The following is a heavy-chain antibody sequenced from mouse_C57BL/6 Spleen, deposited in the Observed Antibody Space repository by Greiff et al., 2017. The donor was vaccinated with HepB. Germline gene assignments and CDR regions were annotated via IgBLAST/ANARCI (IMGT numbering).Heavy chain of an antibody. J-gene: IGHJ4*01. V-gene: IGHV1-7*01. CDR3: ARTPDGHYKGNAMDY. Sequence: QVQLKQSGAELAKPGASVKLSCKASGYTFTSYWMHWVKQRPGQGLEWIGYINPSSGYTKYNQKFKDKATLTADKSSSTAYMQLSSLTYEDSAVYYCARTPDGHYKGNAMDYWGQGTSVTVSS. D-gene: IGHD2-3*01. CDR2: INPSSGYT. CDR1: GYTFTSYW.